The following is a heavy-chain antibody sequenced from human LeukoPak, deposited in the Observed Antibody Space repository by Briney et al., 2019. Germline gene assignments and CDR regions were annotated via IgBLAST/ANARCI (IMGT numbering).Heavy chain of an antibody. CDR1: GFTFSGSA. CDR3: TRFKSGSYLFDY. D-gene: IGHD1-26*01. V-gene: IGHV3-73*01. J-gene: IGHJ4*02. Sequence: GGSLRLSCAASGFTFSGSAMHWVRQASEKGLEWVGRIRSKANSYATAYAASVKGRFTISRDDSKNTAYLQMNSLKTEDTAVYYCTRFKSGSYLFDYWGQGTLVTVSS. CDR2: IRSKANSYAT.